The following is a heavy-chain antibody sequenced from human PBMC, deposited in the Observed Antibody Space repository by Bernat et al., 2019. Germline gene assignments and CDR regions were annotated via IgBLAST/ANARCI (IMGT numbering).Heavy chain of an antibody. Sequence: QLQLQESGPGLVKPSETLSLTCTVSAGSISSSLYYWAWIRQPPGKGLEWIGSIYYSGDTYYNPSLKSRVTISVDTSKNQFSLKLSSVTAADTATYYCARRLTRVVAPTYYFDYWGQGTLVTVSS. J-gene: IGHJ4*02. CDR1: AGSISSSLYY. CDR2: IYYSGDT. D-gene: IGHD2-15*01. CDR3: ARRLTRVVAPTYYFDY. V-gene: IGHV4-39*01.